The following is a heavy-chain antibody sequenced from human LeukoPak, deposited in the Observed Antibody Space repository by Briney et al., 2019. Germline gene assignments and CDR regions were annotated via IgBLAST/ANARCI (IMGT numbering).Heavy chain of an antibody. D-gene: IGHD4-17*01. Sequence: SVKVSCKASGGTFSSYAISWVRQAPGQGLEWMGGIIPNFGTANYAQKFQGRVTITADESTSTAYMELSSLRSEDTAVYYCASATTVTTSSPYGMDVWGQGTTVTVSS. J-gene: IGHJ6*02. CDR2: IIPNFGTA. CDR1: GGTFSSYA. V-gene: IGHV1-69*01. CDR3: ASATTVTTSSPYGMDV.